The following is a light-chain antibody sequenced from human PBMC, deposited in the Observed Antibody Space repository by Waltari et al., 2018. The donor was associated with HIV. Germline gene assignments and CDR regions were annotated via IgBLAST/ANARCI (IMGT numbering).Light chain of an antibody. CDR2: GAS. J-gene: IGKJ2*01. Sequence: DSQMTQSPSSLSASVRDRVTITCRESRSIHTYLNWYQQKPGKAPNLLIFGASTLHSGVPSRFSGSGSGTEFTLTISSLQPEDFAIYYCQQSYNSPHTFGQGTKLEIK. CDR1: RSIHTY. CDR3: QQSYNSPHT. V-gene: IGKV1-39*01.